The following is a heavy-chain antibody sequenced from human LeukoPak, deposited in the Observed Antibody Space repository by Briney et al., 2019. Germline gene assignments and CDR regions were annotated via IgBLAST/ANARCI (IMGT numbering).Heavy chain of an antibody. CDR3: GRRDYGDPPGAFDI. V-gene: IGHV4-34*01. Sequence: SETLSLTCAVYGGSFSGYYWSWIRQPPGKGLEWIGEINHSGSTNYNPSLKSRVTISVDTSKNQFSLKLSSVTAADTAVYYCGRRDYGDPPGAFDIWGQGTMVTVSS. CDR1: GGSFSGYY. J-gene: IGHJ3*02. CDR2: INHSGST. D-gene: IGHD4-17*01.